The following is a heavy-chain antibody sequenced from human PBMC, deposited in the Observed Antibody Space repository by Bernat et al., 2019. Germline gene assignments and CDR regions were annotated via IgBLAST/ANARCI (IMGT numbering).Heavy chain of an antibody. CDR1: GYTFTSYA. V-gene: IGHV1-3*01. CDR3: ARSKSVVTLDAFDI. D-gene: IGHD2-21*02. Sequence: QVQLVQSGAEVKKPGASVKVSCKASGYTFTSYAMHWVRQAPGQRLEWMGWINAGNGNTKYSQKFQGRVTITRDTSASTAYMELSSLRSEDTAVYYCARSKSVVTLDAFDIWAKGKWSPSLQ. CDR2: INAGNGNT. J-gene: IGHJ3*02.